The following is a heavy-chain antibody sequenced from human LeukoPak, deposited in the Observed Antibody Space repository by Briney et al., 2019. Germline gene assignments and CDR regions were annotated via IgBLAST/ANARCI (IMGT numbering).Heavy chain of an antibody. CDR3: ARLLSPYYYDSSVLDY. CDR2: ISGSGGST. CDR1: GFTFSSYA. V-gene: IGHV3-23*01. Sequence: GGSLRLSCAASGFTFSSYAMSWVRQAPGKGLEWVSAISGSGGSTYYADAVKGWFTISRDNSKNTLYLQMNSLRAEDTAVYYCARLLSPYYYDSSVLDYWGQGTLVTVSS. D-gene: IGHD3-22*01. J-gene: IGHJ4*02.